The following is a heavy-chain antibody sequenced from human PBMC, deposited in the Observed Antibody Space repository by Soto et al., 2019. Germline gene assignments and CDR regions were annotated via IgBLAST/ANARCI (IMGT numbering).Heavy chain of an antibody. CDR2: INAGNGNT. Sequence: GASVKVSCTASGYTFTSYAMHWVRQAPGQRLEWMGWINAGNGNTKYSQKFQGRVTITRDTSASTAYMELSSLRSEDTAVYYCARDGIVLMVYAINNWFDPWGQGTLVTVSS. CDR1: GYTFTSYA. V-gene: IGHV1-3*01. D-gene: IGHD2-8*01. J-gene: IGHJ5*02. CDR3: ARDGIVLMVYAINNWFDP.